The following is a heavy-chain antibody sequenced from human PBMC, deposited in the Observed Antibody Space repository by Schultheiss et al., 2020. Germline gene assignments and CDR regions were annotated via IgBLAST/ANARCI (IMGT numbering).Heavy chain of an antibody. V-gene: IGHV1-2*04. CDR2: INPNSGGT. D-gene: IGHD3-16*01. CDR3: AKGGGVWGSYLINH. Sequence: AAVKVSCKASGYTFTGYYMHWVRQAPGQGLEWMGWINPNSGGTNYAQKFQGWVTMTRDTSISTVYMELSSLRAEDTAVYYCAKGGGVWGSYLINHWGQGTLVTVSS. J-gene: IGHJ4*02. CDR1: GYTFTGYY.